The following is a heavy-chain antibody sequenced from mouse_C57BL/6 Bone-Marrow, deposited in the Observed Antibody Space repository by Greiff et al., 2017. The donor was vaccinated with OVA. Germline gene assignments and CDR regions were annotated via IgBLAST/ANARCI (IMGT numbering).Heavy chain of an antibody. D-gene: IGHD1-1*01. J-gene: IGHJ3*01. CDR3: TTRYGSSLFAY. CDR2: IYPGDGDT. V-gene: IGHV1-80*01. CDR1: GYAFSSYW. Sequence: VQLQQSGAELVKPGASVKISCKASGYAFSSYWMNWVKQRPGKGLEWIGQIYPGDGDTNYNGKFKGKATLTADKSSSTAYMQLSSLTSEDTAVYYCTTRYGSSLFAYWGQGTLVTVSA.